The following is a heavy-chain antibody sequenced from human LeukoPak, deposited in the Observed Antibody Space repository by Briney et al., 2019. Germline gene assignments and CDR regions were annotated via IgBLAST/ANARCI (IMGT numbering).Heavy chain of an antibody. D-gene: IGHD3-3*01. CDR2: MNPNSGNT. CDR3: ARSRGYDFWSGYHHWFDP. J-gene: IGHJ5*02. V-gene: IGHV1-8*01. Sequence: ASLKLSCKASGYTFTSYDINWVRQATGQGLEWMGWMNPNSGNTGYAQKFQGRVTMTRNTSISTAYMELSSLRSEDTAVYSCARSRGYDFWSGYHHWFDPWGQGTLVTVSS. CDR1: GYTFTSYD.